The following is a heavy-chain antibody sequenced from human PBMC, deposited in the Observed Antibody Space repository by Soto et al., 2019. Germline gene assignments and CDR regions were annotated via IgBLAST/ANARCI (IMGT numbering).Heavy chain of an antibody. J-gene: IGHJ5*02. V-gene: IGHV1-69*06. CDR3: ASHRYFDHHTAAWFDP. Sequence: VKVSCKASGGTFSNYAISWVRQAPGQGLEWMGGIIPIFGTTNYAQKFQGRVTITADKSTSTAYMELSSLRSEDTAVYYCASHRYFDHHTAAWFDPWGQGTLVTVSS. D-gene: IGHD3-9*01. CDR2: IIPIFGTT. CDR1: GGTFSNYA.